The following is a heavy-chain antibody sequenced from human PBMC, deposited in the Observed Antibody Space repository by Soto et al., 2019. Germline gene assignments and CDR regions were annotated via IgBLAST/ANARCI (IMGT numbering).Heavy chain of an antibody. CDR1: GYTFINYG. CDR2: ISAYNGHT. V-gene: IGHV1-18*04. D-gene: IGHD3-10*01. Sequence: QVNLVQSGAEVKKPGASVKVSCKASGYTFINYGITWVRQAPGQGLEWMGWISAYNGHTNYAQKLQGRVTMTTDTSTSTVYMELRSLRSDDTAVYYCARGPHYAESGNPSWSTADWGQGTLVTVSS. J-gene: IGHJ4*02. CDR3: ARGPHYAESGNPSWSTAD.